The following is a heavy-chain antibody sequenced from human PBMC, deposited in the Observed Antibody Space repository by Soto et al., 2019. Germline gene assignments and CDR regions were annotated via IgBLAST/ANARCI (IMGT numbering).Heavy chain of an antibody. D-gene: IGHD2-21*01. V-gene: IGHV1-3*01. CDR2: MNAGNGNT. CDR1: GYTFNIYA. J-gene: IGHJ3*02. Sequence: ASVKVSCKASGYTFNIYAIHWVCQAPGQRPEWMGWMNAGNGNTEYSPKFHGRVTMTRDRYARAAYMELSGLTSEDTAVYYCARDCTYCGGDTGREAFDIWG. CDR3: ARDCTYCGGDTGREAFDI.